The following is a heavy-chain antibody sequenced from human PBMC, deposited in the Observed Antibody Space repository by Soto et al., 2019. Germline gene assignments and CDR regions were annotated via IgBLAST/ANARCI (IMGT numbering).Heavy chain of an antibody. J-gene: IGHJ4*02. CDR2: IYSVGDT. Sequence: GGSLRLSCAVSGFPVNYNYMTWVRQAPGKGLEWVSSIYSVGDTYYADSVKGRFTISRDTSKNTVYLQLSSLRAEDTAVYYCSSFYWSRGSCYFDYWGQGSLVT. CDR3: SSFYWSRGSCYFDY. CDR1: GFPVNYNY. V-gene: IGHV3-53*01. D-gene: IGHD3-22*01.